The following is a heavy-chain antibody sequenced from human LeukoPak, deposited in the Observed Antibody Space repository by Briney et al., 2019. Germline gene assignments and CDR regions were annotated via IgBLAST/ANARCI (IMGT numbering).Heavy chain of an antibody. V-gene: IGHV3-73*01. CDR2: IRNKANSYAT. Sequence: GGSLRLSCAASGFTFSSYAMHWVRQASGKGLEWVGRIRNKANSYATAYTASVKGRFTISRDDSKNTAYLQMNSLKTEDTAVYYCTRYSSSDNWFDPWGQGTLVTVSS. CDR3: TRYSSSDNWFDP. D-gene: IGHD6-6*01. J-gene: IGHJ5*02. CDR1: GFTFSSYA.